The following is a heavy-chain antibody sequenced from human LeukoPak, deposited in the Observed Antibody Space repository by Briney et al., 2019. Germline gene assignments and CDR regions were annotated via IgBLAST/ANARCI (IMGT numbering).Heavy chain of an antibody. Sequence: SQTLSLTCTVSGGSISSGDYYWSWIRQPPGKGLEWIGYIYYSGSTYYNPSLKSRVTISVDTSKNQFSLKLSSVTAADTAVYYCARDLDGYNNWEYWGQGTLVTVSS. CDR3: ARDLDGYNNWEY. D-gene: IGHD5-24*01. V-gene: IGHV4-30-4*01. J-gene: IGHJ4*02. CDR2: IYYSGST. CDR1: GGSISSGDYY.